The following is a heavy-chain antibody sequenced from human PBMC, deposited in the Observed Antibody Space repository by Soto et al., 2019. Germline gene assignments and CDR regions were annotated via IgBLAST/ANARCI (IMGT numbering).Heavy chain of an antibody. V-gene: IGHV3-30*18. CDR2: IVYDGSNK. CDR1: GFTFSSYG. J-gene: IGHJ6*02. CDR3: AKDKWGYSSSSSYGMDV. D-gene: IGHD6-6*01. Sequence: QVQLVESGGGVVQPGRSLRLSCAASGFTFSSYGMHWVRQAPGKGLEWVAVIVYDGSNKYYEESVKGRFTISRDNSKNTLSPQMNSLRAEDPAVDYCAKDKWGYSSSSSYGMDVWGQGTTVTVSS.